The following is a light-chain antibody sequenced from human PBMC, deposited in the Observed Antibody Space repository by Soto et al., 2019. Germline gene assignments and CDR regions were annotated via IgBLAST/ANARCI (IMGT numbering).Light chain of an antibody. V-gene: IGKV3-15*01. CDR3: HQYNNWRALT. J-gene: IGKJ4*01. Sequence: EIVMTQSPATLSVSPGERATLSCRASQSVSSNLAWYQQKPGQAPRLLIYGASTRATGIPARFSGSGSGTEFTLTISSLQSEDFVVYYCHQYNNWRALTFGGGTKVEIK. CDR2: GAS. CDR1: QSVSSN.